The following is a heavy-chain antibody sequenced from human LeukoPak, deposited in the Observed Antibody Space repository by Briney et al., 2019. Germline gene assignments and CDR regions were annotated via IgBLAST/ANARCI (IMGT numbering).Heavy chain of an antibody. Sequence: SETLSLTCTVSGGSISSTIYHWGWIRQPPGKGLEWIGIIYYTGSTYYNPSLKSRVTISVDTSKNHFSLKLSSVTAADTAVYYCARVHESIDYWGQGTLVTVSS. CDR1: GGSISSTIYH. D-gene: IGHD6-6*01. J-gene: IGHJ4*02. CDR3: ARVHESIDY. V-gene: IGHV4-39*02. CDR2: IYYTGST.